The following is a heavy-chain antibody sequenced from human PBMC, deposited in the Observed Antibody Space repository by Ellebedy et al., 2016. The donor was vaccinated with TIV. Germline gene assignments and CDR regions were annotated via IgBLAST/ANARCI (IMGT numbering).Heavy chain of an antibody. V-gene: IGHV4-31*03. J-gene: IGHJ4*02. Sequence: LRLXXTVSGGSISSGGYYWSWIRQHPGKGLEWIGYIYYSGSTYYNPSLKSRVTISVDTSKNQFSLKLSSVTAADTAVYYCARATVVTNPIFDYWGQGTLVTVSS. CDR3: ARATVVTNPIFDY. CDR2: IYYSGST. CDR1: GGSISSGGYY. D-gene: IGHD4-23*01.